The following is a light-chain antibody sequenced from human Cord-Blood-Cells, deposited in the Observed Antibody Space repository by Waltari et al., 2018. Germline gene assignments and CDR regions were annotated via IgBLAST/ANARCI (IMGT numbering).Light chain of an antibody. CDR2: AAS. CDR1: QGISSY. CDR3: QQRNSYPYS. V-gene: IGKV1-9*01. Sequence: DIQLTQSPSFLSASVGDRVTITCRASQGISSYLAWYQQKPGKAPKLRIYAASTLQSGGPSRFSGSGSGTEFTLTISSLQPEDFATYYCQQRNSYPYSFGQGTKLEIK. J-gene: IGKJ2*03.